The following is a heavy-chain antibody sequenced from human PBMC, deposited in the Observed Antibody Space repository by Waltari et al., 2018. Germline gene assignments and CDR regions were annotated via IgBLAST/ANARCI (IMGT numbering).Heavy chain of an antibody. CDR2: IKQDGSEI. CDR3: VTWGDLGNF. D-gene: IGHD7-27*01. CDR1: GFSFNNYW. J-gene: IGHJ4*02. V-gene: IGHV3-7*01. Sequence: EVQLVESGGGLVQPGGSLRLSCVGSGFSFNNYWMSWLRQAPGKGLEWVAHIKQDGSEIYYVDSVKGRFSISRDNAKKSLYLQMNSLRGDDTAVFYCVTWGDLGNFWGQGTLVTVSA.